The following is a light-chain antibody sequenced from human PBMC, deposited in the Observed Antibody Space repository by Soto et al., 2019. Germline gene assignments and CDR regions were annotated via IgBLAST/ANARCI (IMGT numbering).Light chain of an antibody. CDR2: GAS. Sequence: EIVVTQSPGTLSLSPGERATLSCRASQSVSSSYLAWYQQKPGQAPRLLIYGASSRATGIPDRFSGSGSGTDFTLTISRLEPENFAVYYCQQYGSSPRFGPGTKVDIK. J-gene: IGKJ3*01. V-gene: IGKV3-20*01. CDR1: QSVSSSY. CDR3: QQYGSSPR.